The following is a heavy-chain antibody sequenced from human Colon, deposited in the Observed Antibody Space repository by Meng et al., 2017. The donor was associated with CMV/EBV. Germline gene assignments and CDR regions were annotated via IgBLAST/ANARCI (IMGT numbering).Heavy chain of an antibody. V-gene: IGHV3-21*01. CDR3: ARGAVGFYGIDV. Sequence: GGSLRLSCKVSGFTFSGYSMNWDRQAPGKGLEWVSSISSTSTYIWYADSMKGRFTISRDNAKNSLYLQMNGLRVEDTAVYYCARGAVGFYGIDVWGQGTTVTVSS. CDR1: GFTFSGYS. D-gene: IGHD6-19*01. J-gene: IGHJ6*02. CDR2: ISSTSTYI.